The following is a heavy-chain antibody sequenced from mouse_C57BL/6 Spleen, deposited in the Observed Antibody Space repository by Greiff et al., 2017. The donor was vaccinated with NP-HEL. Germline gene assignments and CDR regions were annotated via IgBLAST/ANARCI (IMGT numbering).Heavy chain of an antibody. CDR1: GYTFTSYW. CDR3: ARNIYYFDY. J-gene: IGHJ2*01. Sequence: QVQLQQSGAELVMPGASVKLSCKASGYTFTSYWMHWVKQRPGQGLEWIGEIDPSDSYTNYNQKFKGKSTLTVDKSSSTAYMQLSSLTSEDSAVYYCARNIYYFDYWGQGTTLTVSS. CDR2: IDPSDSYT. V-gene: IGHV1-69*01.